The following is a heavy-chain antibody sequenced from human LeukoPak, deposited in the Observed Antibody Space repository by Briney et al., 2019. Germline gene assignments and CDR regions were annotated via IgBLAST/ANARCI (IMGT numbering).Heavy chain of an antibody. V-gene: IGHV1-8*01. CDR1: GYTFTSYD. CDR2: MNPNSGNT. D-gene: IGHD3-10*01. J-gene: IGHJ6*03. CDR3: ARGGGLYYYYYMDV. Sequence: ASVKVSCKASGYTFTSYDINWVRQATGQGLEWMGWMNPNSGNTGYAQKFQGRVTMTRNTSISTAYMELSSLRSEDMAVYYCARGGGLYYYYYMDVWGKGTTVTVSS.